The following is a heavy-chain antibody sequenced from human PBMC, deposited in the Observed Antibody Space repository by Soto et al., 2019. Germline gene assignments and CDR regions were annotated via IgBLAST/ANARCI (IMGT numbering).Heavy chain of an antibody. CDR1: GSMFDSYA. Sequence: GGSLRLSCVAAGSMFDSYAMNGVRQAPGKGLEWVSYIGPGGDRRYYAEALKGRITISRDNARISLSLQMSIMSDEDKAVYYCTKSADSAGWGVDFWGQGTLVTVSS. CDR3: TKSADSAGWGVDF. J-gene: IGHJ4*02. D-gene: IGHD6-19*01. CDR2: IGPGGDRR. V-gene: IGHV3-48*02.